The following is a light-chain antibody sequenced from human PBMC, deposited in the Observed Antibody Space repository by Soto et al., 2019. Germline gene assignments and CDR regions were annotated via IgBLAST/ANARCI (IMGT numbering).Light chain of an antibody. CDR2: AAS. V-gene: IGKV1-39*01. J-gene: IGKJ5*01. CDR1: QSIANY. Sequence: DIQMTQSPSSLSASVGDRVTITCRASQSIANYLNWYQQKPGKAPKILIYAASSLQSGVPSRFSGSGSGTDFTLIISSLQPEDFATYFCQQSYSTPITFGQGTRLEIK. CDR3: QQSYSTPIT.